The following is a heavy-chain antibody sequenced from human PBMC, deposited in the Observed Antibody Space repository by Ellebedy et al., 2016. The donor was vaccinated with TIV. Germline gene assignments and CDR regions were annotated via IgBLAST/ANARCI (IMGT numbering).Heavy chain of an antibody. CDR2: FNHSGST. CDR3: ARAVFGTKFDF. D-gene: IGHD1-14*01. Sequence: MPGGSLRLSCTVSGGSISGGDYFWTWIRQPPGKGLEWIGTFNHSGSTNYNPSLKSRVTIPVETSKNQLSLKLSSVTAADTAVYYCARAVFGTKFDFWGQGTLVTVSS. V-gene: IGHV4-39*07. J-gene: IGHJ4*02. CDR1: GGSISGGDYF.